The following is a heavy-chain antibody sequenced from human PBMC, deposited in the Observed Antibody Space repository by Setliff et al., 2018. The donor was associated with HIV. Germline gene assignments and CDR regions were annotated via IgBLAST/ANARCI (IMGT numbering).Heavy chain of an antibody. Sequence: SETLSLTCTVSGGSVTDISYYWAWIRQPPGKGLQWVGTIFYSGSTYCNPSLKSRVTISVDTSKNQFSLRLNSVTAADTAVYYCVRDAGDSYLKGFWYFDLWGRGTLVTVSS. V-gene: IGHV4-39*07. CDR3: VRDAGDSYLKGFWYFDL. D-gene: IGHD1-26*01. J-gene: IGHJ2*01. CDR1: GGSVTDISYY. CDR2: IFYSGST.